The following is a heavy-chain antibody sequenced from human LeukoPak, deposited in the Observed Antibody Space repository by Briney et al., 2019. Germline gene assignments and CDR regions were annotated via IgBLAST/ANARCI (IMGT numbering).Heavy chain of an antibody. CDR2: IRYDGSNQ. V-gene: IGHV3-30*02. CDR3: AKGHDYGDSSFDY. J-gene: IGHJ4*02. CDR1: GFTFSSYG. Sequence: GGSLRLSCAASGFTFSSYGLHWVRQAPGKGLEWVTFIRYDGSNQYYADSVKGRFAISRDNSKNTLCLQMNSLRAEDTAVYYCAKGHDYGDSSFDYWGQGTLVTVSS. D-gene: IGHD4-17*01.